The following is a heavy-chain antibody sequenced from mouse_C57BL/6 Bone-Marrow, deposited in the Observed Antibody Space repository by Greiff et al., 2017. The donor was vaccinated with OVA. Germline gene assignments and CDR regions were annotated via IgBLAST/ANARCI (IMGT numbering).Heavy chain of an antibody. Sequence: QVQLQQSGAELVRPGASVTLSCKASGYTFTDYEMHWVKQTPVHGLEWIGAIDPETGGTAYNQKFKGKAILTADKSSSTAYMELRILTSEDSAVYYCTRPDYYGSSYEDDWGQGTTLTVSS. D-gene: IGHD1-1*01. CDR3: TRPDYYGSSYEDD. J-gene: IGHJ2*01. V-gene: IGHV1-15*01. CDR2: IDPETGGT. CDR1: GYTFTDYE.